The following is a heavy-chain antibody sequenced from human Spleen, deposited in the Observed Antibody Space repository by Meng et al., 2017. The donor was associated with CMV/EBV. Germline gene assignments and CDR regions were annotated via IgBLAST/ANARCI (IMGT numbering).Heavy chain of an antibody. CDR1: GYTFTGYY. J-gene: IGHJ4*02. D-gene: IGHD2-2*02. CDR2: VNANSGAK. CDR3: ARGYCSGASCYIDD. Sequence: SGYTFTGYYMHWVRQAPGQGLEWMGWVNANSGAKDYAQKFQGRVTMTRDTSISTAYMELSRLRSDDTAVYYCARGYCSGASCYIDDWGQGTLVTVSS. V-gene: IGHV1-2*02.